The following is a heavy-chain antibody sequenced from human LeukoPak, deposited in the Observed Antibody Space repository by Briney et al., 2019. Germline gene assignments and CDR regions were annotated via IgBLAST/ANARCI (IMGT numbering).Heavy chain of an antibody. CDR2: INHSGST. D-gene: IGHD3-22*01. CDR3: ARATLIYYNSSGYYQT. CDR1: GGSFSGYY. J-gene: IGHJ4*02. V-gene: IGHV4-34*01. Sequence: KPSETLSLTRAVYGGSFSGYYWSWIRQPPGKGLEWIGEINHSGSTNYNPSLKSRVTISVDTSKHQFSLNLSSVNAADTAVYYCARATLIYYNSSGYYQTWGQGTLVTASS.